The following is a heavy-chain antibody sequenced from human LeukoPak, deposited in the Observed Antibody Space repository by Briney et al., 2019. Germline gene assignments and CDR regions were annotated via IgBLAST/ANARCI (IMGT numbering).Heavy chain of an antibody. CDR1: GFTFSTYA. V-gene: IGHV3-30*04. CDR3: AKGDSYGPPYYFDY. CDR2: ISYDGSNK. Sequence: GRSLRLSCAASGFTFSTYAMHWVRQAPGKGLEWVAVISYDGSNKYYADSVKGRFTISRDTSKNTLYLQMNSLRAEDTAVYYCAKGDSYGPPYYFDYWGQGTLVTVSS. D-gene: IGHD5-18*01. J-gene: IGHJ4*02.